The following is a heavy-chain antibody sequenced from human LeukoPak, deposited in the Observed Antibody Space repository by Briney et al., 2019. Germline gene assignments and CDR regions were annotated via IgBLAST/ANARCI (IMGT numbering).Heavy chain of an antibody. CDR3: ARGYYDSSGYYSGLDY. V-gene: IGHV4-59*01. D-gene: IGHD3-22*01. CDR2: IYYSGST. Sequence: SETLSLTCTVSGGSISSYYWSWIRQPPGKGLEWIGYIYYSGSTNYNPSLKSRVTISVDTSKNQFSLKLSSVTAADTAVYYCARGYYDSSGYYSGLDYWGQGTLVTVSP. J-gene: IGHJ4*02. CDR1: GGSISSYY.